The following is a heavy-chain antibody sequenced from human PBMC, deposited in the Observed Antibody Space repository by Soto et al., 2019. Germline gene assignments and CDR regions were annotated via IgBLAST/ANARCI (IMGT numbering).Heavy chain of an antibody. D-gene: IGHD2-2*01. V-gene: IGHV4-59*08. Sequence: XXTLSLTCTVSRGSSISYDWTWVRQPPGQGLEWTGSXNYGGXNNYTPYLISRXTISLETSTRQITLRLSSVTNEHTATYYCARLGAHYQSLGPWRTGTLVTVST. CDR1: RGSSISYD. CDR3: ARLGAHYQSLGP. J-gene: IGHJ5*02. CDR2: XNYGGXN.